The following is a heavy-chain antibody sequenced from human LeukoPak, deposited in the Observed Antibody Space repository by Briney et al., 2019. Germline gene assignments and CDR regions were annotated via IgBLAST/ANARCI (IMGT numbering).Heavy chain of an antibody. J-gene: IGHJ4*02. D-gene: IGHD1-26*01. CDR1: GVSISSSTYY. V-gene: IGHV4-39*01. Sequence: SETLSLTCTVSGVSISSSTYYWAWIRQPPGKGLEWIGSITYSGSTYYNPSLESRVTISVDTSKNQFSLRLISVTAVDTAVYYCARQGVGATDCWGQGTLVTVSS. CDR3: ARQGVGATDC. CDR2: ITYSGST.